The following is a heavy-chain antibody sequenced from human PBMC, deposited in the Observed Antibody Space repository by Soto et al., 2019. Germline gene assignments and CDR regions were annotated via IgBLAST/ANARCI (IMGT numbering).Heavy chain of an antibody. CDR3: ERDQSWAADF. CDR2: ISATGTT. CDR1: GESMSTYY. Sequence: ETLRLTCTVSGESMSTYYWNWIRQSAEKGLEWIGRISATGTTTYIPSLKSRITLSVDTSKNEFSLNLKFVTAAHTAVYFSERDQSWAADFWGTGPLVT. D-gene: IGHD3-16*01. J-gene: IGHJ3*01. V-gene: IGHV4-4*07.